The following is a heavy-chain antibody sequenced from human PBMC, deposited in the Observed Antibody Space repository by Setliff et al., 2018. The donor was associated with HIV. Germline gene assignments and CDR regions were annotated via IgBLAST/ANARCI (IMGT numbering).Heavy chain of an antibody. V-gene: IGHV3-11*04. Sequence: LSLTCTVSGGSISSYFWSWIRQPPGKGLEWVSYISSSGSPIHYADSVRGRFTISRDNAKKSLYPQMNSLRAEDTAVYYCARGEPTILIEPAAFFDHWGQGTLVTVSS. CDR1: GGSISSYF. J-gene: IGHJ4*02. CDR3: ARGEPTILIEPAAFFDH. CDR2: ISSSGSPI. D-gene: IGHD2-2*01.